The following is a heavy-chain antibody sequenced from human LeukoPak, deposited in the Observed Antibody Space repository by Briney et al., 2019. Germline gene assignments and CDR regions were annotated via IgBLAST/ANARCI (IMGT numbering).Heavy chain of an antibody. CDR3: ARSPDYGDYEYFDY. V-gene: IGHV1-69*13. Sequence: SVKVSCKASGYTFTSYAMNWVRQAPGQGLEWMGGIIPIFGTANYAQKFQGRVTITADESTSTAYMELGSLRSEDTAVYYCARSPDYGDYEYFDYWGQGTLVTVSS. J-gene: IGHJ4*02. CDR2: IIPIFGTA. CDR1: GYTFTSYA. D-gene: IGHD4-17*01.